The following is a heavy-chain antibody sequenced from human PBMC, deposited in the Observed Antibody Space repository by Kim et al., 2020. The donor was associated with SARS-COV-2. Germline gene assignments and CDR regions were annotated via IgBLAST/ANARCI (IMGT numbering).Heavy chain of an antibody. CDR1: GFTFSSYA. D-gene: IGHD3-10*01. V-gene: IGHV3-23*01. Sequence: GGSLRLSCAASGFTFSSYAMSWVRQAPGKGLEWVSAISGSGGSTYYADSVKGRFTISRDNSKNTLYLQMNSLRAEDTAVYYCASLSAPYYYGSGKFDPWGQGTLVTVSS. CDR3: ASLSAPYYYGSGKFDP. CDR2: ISGSGGST. J-gene: IGHJ5*02.